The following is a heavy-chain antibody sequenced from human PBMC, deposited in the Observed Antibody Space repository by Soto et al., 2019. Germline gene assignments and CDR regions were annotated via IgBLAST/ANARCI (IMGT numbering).Heavy chain of an antibody. D-gene: IGHD3-10*01. CDR1: GGSVSSGSYY. CDR3: ARQYYYGSGETYYYYYYGMDV. CDR2: IYYSGST. V-gene: IGHV4-61*01. J-gene: IGHJ6*02. Sequence: SETLSLTCTVSGGSVSSGSYYWSWIRQPPGKGLEWIGYIYYSGSTNYNPSLKSRVTISVDTSKNQFSLKLSSVTAADTAVYYCARQYYYGSGETYYYYYYGMDVWGQGTTVTVSS.